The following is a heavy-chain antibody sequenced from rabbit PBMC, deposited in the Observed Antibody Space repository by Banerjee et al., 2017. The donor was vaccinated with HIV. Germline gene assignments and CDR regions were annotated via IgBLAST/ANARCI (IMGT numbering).Heavy chain of an antibody. CDR1: GIDFSSGYD. J-gene: IGHJ4*01. CDR3: ARITTRGYYEMYYFNL. CDR2: INTISGDT. D-gene: IGHD1-1*01. Sequence: QSLEESGGDLVKPGASLTLTCKASGIDFSSGYDMCWVRQAPGRGLEWIACINTISGDTVFATWAKGRFTISKASWTTVTLQMTSLTAADTATYFCARITTRGYYEMYYFNLWGPGTLVTVS. V-gene: IGHV1S40*01.